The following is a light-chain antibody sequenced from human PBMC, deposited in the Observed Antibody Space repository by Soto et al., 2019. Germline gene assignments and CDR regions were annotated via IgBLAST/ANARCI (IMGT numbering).Light chain of an antibody. CDR2: AAS. CDR3: QQSYSTPQT. CDR1: QSISSY. Sequence: DIQMTQSPSYVSASVGDRVTLTCRASQSISSYLNWYQQKPGKAPKLLIYAASSLQSGVPSRFSGSGSGTDFTLTISSLQPEEFATYYCQQSYSTPQTFGQGTKVDIK. V-gene: IGKV1-39*01. J-gene: IGKJ1*01.